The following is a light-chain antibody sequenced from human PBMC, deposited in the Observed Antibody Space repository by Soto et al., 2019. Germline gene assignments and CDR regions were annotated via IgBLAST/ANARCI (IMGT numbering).Light chain of an antibody. CDR2: DVS. CDR3: SSFTSSVTYV. J-gene: IGLJ1*01. Sequence: QSVLTQPASVSGSPGQSITISCTVTSSDVGGHNSVSWYRQDPGKAPKLMIYDVSNRPSGVSDRFSGSKSGNTAPLTISGLQIEDEADYYCSSFTSSVTYVFGTGTKVTVL. CDR1: SSDVGGHNS. V-gene: IGLV2-14*01.